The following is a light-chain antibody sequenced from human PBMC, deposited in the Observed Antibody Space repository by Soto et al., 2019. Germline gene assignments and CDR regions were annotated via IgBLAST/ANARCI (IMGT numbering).Light chain of an antibody. J-gene: IGKJ4*01. V-gene: IGKV3-15*01. CDR1: QSVGNN. Sequence: EILVTQSPATLSVSPGERATLSCRASQSVGNNFAWYQQKPGQAPRLLIFATSTMATGVPARFSGSGSGTEFTLTISSLQSEDFAVYYCQQYSGWPLTFGGGTKVEIE. CDR3: QQYSGWPLT. CDR2: ATS.